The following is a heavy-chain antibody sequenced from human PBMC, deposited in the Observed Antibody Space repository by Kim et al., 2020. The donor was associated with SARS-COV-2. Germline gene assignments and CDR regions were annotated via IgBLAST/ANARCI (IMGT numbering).Heavy chain of an antibody. J-gene: IGHJ4*02. D-gene: IGHD3-10*01. Sequence: GGSLRLSCAASGFTFSSYAMHWVRQAPGKGLEWVAVISYDGSNKYYADSVKGRFTISRDNSKNTLYLQMNSLRAEDTAVYYCARVGSGSYWGHFDYWGQGPLVTVSS. V-gene: IGHV3-30*04. CDR1: GFTFSSYA. CDR3: ARVGSGSYWGHFDY. CDR2: ISYDGSNK.